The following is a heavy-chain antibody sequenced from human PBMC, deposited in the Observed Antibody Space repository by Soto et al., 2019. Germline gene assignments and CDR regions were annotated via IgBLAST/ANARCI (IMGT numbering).Heavy chain of an antibody. D-gene: IGHD3-22*01. Sequence: GGSLRLSCEASEFTFSSSVMHWVRQAPGKGLEWVAAISYDGNDKYYAESVEGRFTLSRDNSKKTLYLRMNRLSTEDTAVYHYARPCHCDRPGICGCGQGPTLPVSS. J-gene: IGHJ6*02. V-gene: IGHV3-30-3*01. CDR3: ARPCHCDRPGICG. CDR1: EFTFSSSV. CDR2: ISYDGNDK.